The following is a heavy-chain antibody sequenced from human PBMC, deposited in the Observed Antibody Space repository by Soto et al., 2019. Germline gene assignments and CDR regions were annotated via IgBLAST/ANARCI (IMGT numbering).Heavy chain of an antibody. V-gene: IGHV1-46*01. D-gene: IGHD2-2*01. Sequence: QVQLVQSGAEVKKPGASVKVSCKASGYTFTSYYMHWVRQAPGQGLEWMGIINPSGGSTSYAQKFQGRATMARDPGTGTGTMGAGGLRSGGRAVCYRGGGGGGYQLPLDYWGPGTLVTVSS. CDR2: INPSGGST. J-gene: IGHJ4*02. CDR1: GYTFTSYY. CDR3: GGGGGGYQLPLDY.